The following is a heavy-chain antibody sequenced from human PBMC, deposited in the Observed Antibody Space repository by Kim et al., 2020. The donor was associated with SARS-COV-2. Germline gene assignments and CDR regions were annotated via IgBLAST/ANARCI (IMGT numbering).Heavy chain of an antibody. CDR1: GFTFSTYG. Sequence: GGSLRLSCAASGFTFSTYGMHWVRQAPGKGLEWVALISYDGSNKYYADSVKGRFTISRDNSENTLYLQMNSLTAEDTAVYSCAKGLLRGVQFYYYGMDVWGQGTAVTVSS. D-gene: IGHD3-10*01. CDR2: ISYDGSNK. J-gene: IGHJ6*02. V-gene: IGHV3-30*18. CDR3: AKGLLRGVQFYYYGMDV.